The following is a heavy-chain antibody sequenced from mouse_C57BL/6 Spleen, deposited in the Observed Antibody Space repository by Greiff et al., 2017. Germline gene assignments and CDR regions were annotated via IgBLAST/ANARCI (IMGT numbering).Heavy chain of an antibody. CDR3: ARTGKYFDV. V-gene: IGHV5-17*01. CDR2: ISSGSSTI. D-gene: IGHD4-1*01. CDR1: GFPFSDYG. Sequence: EVQLVESGGGLVKPGGSLKLSCAASGFPFSDYGMHWVRQAPEKGLGWVAYISSGSSTIYYADTVKGRFTSSRDNAKNTLFLQMTSLRSEDTAMYYCARTGKYFDVWGTGTTVTVAS. J-gene: IGHJ1*03.